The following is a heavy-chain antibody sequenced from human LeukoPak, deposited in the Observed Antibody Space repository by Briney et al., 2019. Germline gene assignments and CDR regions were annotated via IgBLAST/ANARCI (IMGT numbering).Heavy chain of an antibody. Sequence: PSETLTLTCTVSGGSISSFYWSWIRQPPGKGLEWIGYIYYTGRTNYNPSLKSRVTISVDTSKNQFSLKLSSVTAADTAVYYCARVHNYYDSSGYSNFDYWGQGTLVTVSS. CDR2: IYYTGRT. V-gene: IGHV4-59*01. CDR1: GGSISSFY. J-gene: IGHJ4*02. CDR3: ARVHNYYDSSGYSNFDY. D-gene: IGHD3-22*01.